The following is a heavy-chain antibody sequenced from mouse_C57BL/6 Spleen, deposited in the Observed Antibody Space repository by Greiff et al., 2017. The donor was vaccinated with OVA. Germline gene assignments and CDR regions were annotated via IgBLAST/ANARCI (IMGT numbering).Heavy chain of an antibody. CDR2: IDPNSGGT. CDR1: GYTFTSYW. Sequence: VQLQQSGAELVKPGASVKLSCKASGYTFTSYWMHWVKQRPGRGLEWIGTIDPNSGGTKYNEKFKSKATLTVDKPSSTAYMQLSSLTSEDSAVYYCARCHYYYGPYYFDYWGQGTTLTVSS. CDR3: ARCHYYYGPYYFDY. V-gene: IGHV1-72*01. D-gene: IGHD1-1*01. J-gene: IGHJ2*01.